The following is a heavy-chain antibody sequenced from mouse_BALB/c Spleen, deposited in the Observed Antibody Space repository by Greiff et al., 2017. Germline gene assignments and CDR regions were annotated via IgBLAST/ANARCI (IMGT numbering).Heavy chain of an antibody. Sequence: EVQVVESGGGLVQPGGSLRLSCATSGFTFTDYYMSWVRQPPGKALEWLGFIRNKANGYTTEYSASVKGRFTISRDNSQSILYLQMNTLRAEDSATYYCARDGNWDCAMDYWGQGTSVTVSS. V-gene: IGHV7-3*02. D-gene: IGHD4-1*01. CDR2: IRNKANGYTT. CDR1: GFTFTDYY. CDR3: ARDGNWDCAMDY. J-gene: IGHJ4*01.